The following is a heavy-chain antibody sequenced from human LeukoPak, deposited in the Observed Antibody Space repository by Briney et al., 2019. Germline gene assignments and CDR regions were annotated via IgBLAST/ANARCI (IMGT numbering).Heavy chain of an antibody. D-gene: IGHD6-13*01. V-gene: IGHV1-3*01. Sequence: ASVKVSCKASGYTFTSYAMHWVRQAPGQRLEWMGWINAGNGNTKYSQKFQGRVTITRDTSASTAYMELSRLRSDDTAVYYCARGIAAADYYYYYMDVWGKGTTVTVSS. J-gene: IGHJ6*03. CDR3: ARGIAAADYYYYYMDV. CDR2: INAGNGNT. CDR1: GYTFTSYA.